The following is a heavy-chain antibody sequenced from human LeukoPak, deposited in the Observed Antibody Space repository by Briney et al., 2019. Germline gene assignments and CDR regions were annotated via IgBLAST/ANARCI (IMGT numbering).Heavy chain of an antibody. J-gene: IGHJ4*02. CDR1: GFTVSSNY. CDR3: ARGRGLGVVSPYFDY. CDR2: IYSGGST. V-gene: IGHV3-53*01. D-gene: IGHD3-3*01. Sequence: GGSLRLSCAASGFTVSSNYMSWVRQAPGKGLEWVSVIYSGGSTYYADSVKGRFTISRDNSKNTLYLQMNSLRAEDTAVYYCARGRGLGVVSPYFDYWGQGTLVTASS.